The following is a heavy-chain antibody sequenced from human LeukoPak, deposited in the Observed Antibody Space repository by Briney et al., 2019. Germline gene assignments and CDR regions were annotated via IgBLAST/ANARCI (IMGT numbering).Heavy chain of an antibody. V-gene: IGHV3-30*18. CDR2: IPYDGSNK. Sequence: GGSLRLSCAASGFTFSSYGMHWVRQAPGKGLEWVAVIPYDGSNKYYADSVKGRFTISRDNSKNTLYLQMNSLRAEDTAVYYCAKALYSGSYFCAFDIWGQGTMVTVSS. CDR1: GFTFSSYG. J-gene: IGHJ3*02. CDR3: AKALYSGSYFCAFDI. D-gene: IGHD1-26*01.